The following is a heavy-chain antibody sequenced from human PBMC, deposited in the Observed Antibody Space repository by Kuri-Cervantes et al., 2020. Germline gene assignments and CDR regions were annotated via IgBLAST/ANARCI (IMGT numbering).Heavy chain of an antibody. Sequence: LKISCAASGFTFDDYAMHWVRQAPGKGLEWVSGTSWNSGSIGYADSVKGRFTISRDNAKNSLYLQMNSLRAEDTAVYYCAKRKGLDYSNYRYYYYYYGMDVWGQGTTVTVSS. V-gene: IGHV3-9*01. CDR2: TSWNSGSI. CDR1: GFTFDDYA. J-gene: IGHJ6*02. D-gene: IGHD4-11*01. CDR3: AKRKGLDYSNYRYYYYYYGMDV.